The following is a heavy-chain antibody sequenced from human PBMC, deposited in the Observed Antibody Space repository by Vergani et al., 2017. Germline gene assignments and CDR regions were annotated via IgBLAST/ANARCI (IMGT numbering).Heavy chain of an antibody. CDR1: VGTFSSYA. J-gene: IGHJ3*02. V-gene: IGHV1-69*01. CDR3: ASRPLTSYEVQLEPYAFDI. Sequence: QVQLVQSGAEVKKPVSSVTVSCKASVGTFSSYAISWVRQAPGQGLEWMGGIIPIFGTANYAQKFQGRVTITADESTSTAYMELSSLRSEDTAVYYCASRPLTSYEVQLEPYAFDIWGQGTMVTVSS. D-gene: IGHD1-1*01. CDR2: IIPIFGTA.